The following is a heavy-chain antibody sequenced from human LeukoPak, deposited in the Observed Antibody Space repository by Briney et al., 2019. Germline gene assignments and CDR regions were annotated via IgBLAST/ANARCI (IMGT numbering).Heavy chain of an antibody. J-gene: IGHJ4*02. CDR3: ASTTVATKGADY. CDR2: INHSGST. CDR1: GGSISSYY. V-gene: IGHV4-34*01. Sequence: SETLSLTCTVSGGSISSYYWSWIRQPPGKGLEWIGEINHSGSTNYNPSLKSRVTIPVDTSKNQFSLKLSSVTAADTAVYYCASTTVATKGADYWGQGTLVTVSS. D-gene: IGHD4-23*01.